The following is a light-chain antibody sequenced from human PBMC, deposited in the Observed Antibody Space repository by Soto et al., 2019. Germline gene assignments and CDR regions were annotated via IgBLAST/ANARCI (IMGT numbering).Light chain of an antibody. CDR2: GAS. CDR3: QQYNNWPRT. J-gene: IGKJ2*01. V-gene: IGKV3-15*01. CDR1: QSVSSN. Sequence: EIVLTQSPATLSVSPGERATLSCRASQSVSSNLAWYQQTPGQAPRLLIYGASTRATGIPARFSGSGSGTECTLTISRLQSEDFSVYYCQQYNNWPRTFGQGTKVDIK.